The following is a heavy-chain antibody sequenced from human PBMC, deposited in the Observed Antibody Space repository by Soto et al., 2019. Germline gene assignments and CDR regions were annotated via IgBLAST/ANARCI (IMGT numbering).Heavy chain of an antibody. CDR1: GASISTNNW. CDR3: TRGPSTDDYLDY. V-gene: IGHV4-4*02. CDR2: TYHTGTN. Sequence: QVQLQESGPGLVKPSGTLSLTCAVSGASISTNNWWTWVRQTPGKGLEWIGETYHTGTNNYNPSLKSRVTISIDKANTQFSLNLRSVTAADTAVYYCTRGPSTDDYLDYWGQGTLVTVSS. J-gene: IGHJ4*02.